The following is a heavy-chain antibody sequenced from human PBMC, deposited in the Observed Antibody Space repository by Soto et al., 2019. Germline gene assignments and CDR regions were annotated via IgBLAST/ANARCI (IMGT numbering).Heavy chain of an antibody. CDR3: ARLVSKYSSSYYFDY. CDR1: GGSISSSSYY. CDR2: IYYSGST. Sequence: QLQLQESGPGLVKPSETLSLTCTVSGGSISSSSYYWGWIRQPPGKGLEWIGSIYYSGSTYYNPSLKSRVTISVDTSKNQFSLKLSSVTAADTAVYYCARLVSKYSSSYYFDYWGQGTLVTVSS. V-gene: IGHV4-39*01. D-gene: IGHD6-6*01. J-gene: IGHJ4*02.